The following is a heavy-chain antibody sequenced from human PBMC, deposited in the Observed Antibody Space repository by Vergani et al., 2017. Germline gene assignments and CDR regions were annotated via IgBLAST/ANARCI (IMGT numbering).Heavy chain of an antibody. J-gene: IGHJ4*02. Sequence: VQLVESGGGVVQPGRSLRLSCAASGFTFSSYSMNWVRQAPGKGLEWVSSISSSSSYIYYADSVKGRFTISRDNAKNSLYLQMNSLRAEDTAVYYCARAPPEYYYDSSAALCFDYWGQGTLVTVSS. V-gene: IGHV3-21*01. D-gene: IGHD3-22*01. CDR1: GFTFSSYS. CDR2: ISSSSSYI. CDR3: ARAPPEYYYDSSAALCFDY.